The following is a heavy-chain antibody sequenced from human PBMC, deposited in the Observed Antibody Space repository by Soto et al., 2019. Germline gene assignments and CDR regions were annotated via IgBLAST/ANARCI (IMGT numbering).Heavy chain of an antibody. V-gene: IGHV4-30-2*01. CDR3: ARASTVTTRGSRNNWFGP. CDR2: TYHSGNT. CDR1: GDTISTGGYT. J-gene: IGHJ5*02. Sequence: SETLSLTCDVSGDTISTGGYTWAWIRQPPGEALEWIGHTYHSGNTNYNPSLKSRVTISVDTSKNQFSLKLSSVTAADTAVYYCARASTVTTRGSRNNWFGPWGQGTLVTVSS. D-gene: IGHD4-17*01.